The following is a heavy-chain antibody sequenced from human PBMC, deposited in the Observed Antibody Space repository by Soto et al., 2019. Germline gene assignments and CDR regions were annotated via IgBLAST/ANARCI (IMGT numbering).Heavy chain of an antibody. D-gene: IGHD1-1*01. CDR2: IYYSGST. CDR1: GGSISSYY. Sequence: PSETLSLTCTVSGGSISSYYWSWIRQPPGKGLEWIGYIYYSGSTNYNPSLKSRVTISVDTSKNQFPLKLSSVTAADTAVYYCARTTQAGWFDPWGQGTLVTVS. CDR3: ARTTQAGWFDP. J-gene: IGHJ5*02. V-gene: IGHV4-59*01.